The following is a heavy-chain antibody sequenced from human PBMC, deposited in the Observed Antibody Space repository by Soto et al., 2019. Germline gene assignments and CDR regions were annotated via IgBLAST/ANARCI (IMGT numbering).Heavy chain of an antibody. J-gene: IGHJ4*02. CDR3: ARLPGYSSGVFDY. V-gene: IGHV4-59*01. CDR1: GGSIISYY. CDR2: IYYSGST. D-gene: IGHD6-19*01. Sequence: PSETLSLTCTVSGGSIISYYWSWIRQPPGKGLEWIGYIYYSGSTSYNPSLKSRVTISVDTSKNQFSLKLSSVTAADTAVFYCARLPGYSSGVFDYWGQGTLVTVSS.